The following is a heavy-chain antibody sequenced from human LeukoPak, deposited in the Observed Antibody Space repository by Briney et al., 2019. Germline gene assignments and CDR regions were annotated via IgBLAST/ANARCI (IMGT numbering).Heavy chain of an antibody. V-gene: IGHV3-30*03. CDR3: AREGDSTIY. CDR2: ISYDGSNK. J-gene: IGHJ4*02. D-gene: IGHD2-2*01. CDR1: GFTFSSYG. Sequence: QAGGSLRLSCAASGFTFSSYGMHWVRQAPGKGLEWVAVISYDGSNKYYADSVKGRFTISRDNAKNSLYLQMNSLRAEDTAVYYCAREGDSTIYWGQGTLVTVSS.